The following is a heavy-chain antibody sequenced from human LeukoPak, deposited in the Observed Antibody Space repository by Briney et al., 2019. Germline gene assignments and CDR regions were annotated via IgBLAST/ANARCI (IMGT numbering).Heavy chain of an antibody. CDR1: GFTFSSYS. CDR2: ISSSSSYI. Sequence: GGSLRLSCAASGFTFSSYSMNWVRQAPGKGLEWVSSISSSSSYIYYADSVKGRFTISRDNAKNSLYLQMNSLRAEDTAVYYCARDKSDSSSWPNWFDPWSQGTLVTVSS. CDR3: ARDKSDSSSWPNWFDP. D-gene: IGHD6-13*01. V-gene: IGHV3-21*01. J-gene: IGHJ5*02.